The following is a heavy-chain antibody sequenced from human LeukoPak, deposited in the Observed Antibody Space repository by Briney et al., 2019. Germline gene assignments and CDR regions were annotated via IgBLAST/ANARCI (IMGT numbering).Heavy chain of an antibody. Sequence: GGSLRLSCAASGFTLSSYGMHWVRQAPGKGLEWVALIWYDGSNKYYADSVKGRFTISRDNSKNTLYLQMNSLRAEDTAVYYCARSNSGYDAPGYWGQGTLVTVSS. D-gene: IGHD5-12*01. CDR3: ARSNSGYDAPGY. J-gene: IGHJ4*02. V-gene: IGHV3-33*01. CDR2: IWYDGSNK. CDR1: GFTLSSYG.